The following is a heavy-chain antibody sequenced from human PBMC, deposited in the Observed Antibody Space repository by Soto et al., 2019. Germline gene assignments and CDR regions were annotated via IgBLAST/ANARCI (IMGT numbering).Heavy chain of an antibody. Sequence: GGSLRLSCAASGFTFSSYGMHWVRQAPGKGLEWVAVISYDGSNKYYADSVKGRFTISRDNSKNTLYLQMNSLRAEDTAVYYCAKDLGYDFWSGYLYYYYGMDVWGQGTTVTVSS. V-gene: IGHV3-30*18. CDR1: GFTFSSYG. CDR2: ISYDGSNK. J-gene: IGHJ6*02. CDR3: AKDLGYDFWSGYLYYYYGMDV. D-gene: IGHD3-3*01.